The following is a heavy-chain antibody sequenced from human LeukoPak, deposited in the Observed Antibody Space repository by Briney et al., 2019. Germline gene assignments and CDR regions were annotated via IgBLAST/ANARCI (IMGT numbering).Heavy chain of an antibody. CDR2: IYSGGST. D-gene: IGHD5-12*01. CDR3: ARGGYSGYDALFDY. CDR1: GFTVSSNY. Sequence: GGYLRLSCAASGFTVSSNYMSRVRQAPGKGLEWVSVIYSGGSTYYADSVKGRITISRDNSKNTLYLQMNSLRAEDTAVYYCARGGYSGYDALFDYWGQGTLVTVSS. J-gene: IGHJ4*02. V-gene: IGHV3-53*01.